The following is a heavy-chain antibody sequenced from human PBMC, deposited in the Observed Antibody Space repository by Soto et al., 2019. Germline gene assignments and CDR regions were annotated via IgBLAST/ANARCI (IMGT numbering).Heavy chain of an antibody. Sequence: QVQLVESGGGVVQPGRSLRLSCAASGFTFSSCAMHWVRQAPGKGLEWVALISYDGSNKYYADSVKGRFTISRDNSKHTMYLQMNSLRAEDTAVYYCARDKRDLRFLEWSSYFDYWGKGTLVTVSS. D-gene: IGHD3-3*01. CDR1: GFTFSSCA. J-gene: IGHJ4*02. CDR3: ARDKRDLRFLEWSSYFDY. V-gene: IGHV3-30-3*01. CDR2: ISYDGSNK.